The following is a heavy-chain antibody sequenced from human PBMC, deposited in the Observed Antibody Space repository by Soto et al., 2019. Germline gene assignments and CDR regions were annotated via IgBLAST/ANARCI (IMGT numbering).Heavy chain of an antibody. V-gene: IGHV3-11*03. CDR3: AHRQAQGIGLAGTFDS. CDR2: ISGSSSYT. CDR1: GFTFSDYY. Sequence: GGSLRLSCAASGFTFSDYYMSWIRQAPGKGLEWVSYISGSSSYTNYADSVKGRFTISRDNAKNSLYLQMNSLRAEDTAVYYCAHRQAQGIGLAGTFDSWGQGTLVTVSS. J-gene: IGHJ4*02. D-gene: IGHD6-19*01.